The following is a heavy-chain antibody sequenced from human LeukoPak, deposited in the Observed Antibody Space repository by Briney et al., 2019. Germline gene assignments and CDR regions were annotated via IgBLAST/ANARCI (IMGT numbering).Heavy chain of an antibody. CDR1: GFIVSSNY. CDR2: IYSGGRT. J-gene: IGHJ3*02. CDR3: ARGLGRELDGAFDI. D-gene: IGHD3-10*01. V-gene: IGHV3-53*01. Sequence: GGSLRLSCAASGFIVSSNYMNWVRQAPGEGLEWVSVIYSGGRTYYADSVKGRFTISRDNSRNTLYLQMNSLRAEDTAVYYCARGLGRELDGAFDIWGQGTMVTVSS.